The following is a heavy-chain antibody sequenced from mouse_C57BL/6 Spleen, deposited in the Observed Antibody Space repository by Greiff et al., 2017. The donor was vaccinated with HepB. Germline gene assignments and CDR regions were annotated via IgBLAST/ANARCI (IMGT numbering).Heavy chain of an antibody. D-gene: IGHD2-5*01. CDR3: ARLPSYYSNYRDAMDY. J-gene: IGHJ4*01. CDR2: IWGVGST. Sequence: QVQLQQSGPGLVAPSQSLSITCTVSGFSLTSYGVDWVRQSPGKGLEWLGVIWGVGSTNYNSALKSRLSISKDNSKSQVFLKMNSLQTDDTAMYYCARLPSYYSNYRDAMDYWGQGTSVTVSS. V-gene: IGHV2-6*01. CDR1: GFSLTSYG.